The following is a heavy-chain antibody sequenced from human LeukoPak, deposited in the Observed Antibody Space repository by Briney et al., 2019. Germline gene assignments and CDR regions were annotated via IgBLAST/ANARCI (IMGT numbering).Heavy chain of an antibody. CDR3: AKDLRGGERGWLQPYGDY. D-gene: IGHD5-24*01. CDR2: ISGSGGST. Sequence: PGGSLRLSCAASGFTFSSYAMSWVRQAPGKGLEWVSAISGSGGSTYYADSVKGRFTISRDNSKNTLYLQMNSLRAEDTAVYYCAKDLRGGERGWLQPYGDYWGQGTLVTVSS. V-gene: IGHV3-23*01. J-gene: IGHJ4*02. CDR1: GFTFSSYA.